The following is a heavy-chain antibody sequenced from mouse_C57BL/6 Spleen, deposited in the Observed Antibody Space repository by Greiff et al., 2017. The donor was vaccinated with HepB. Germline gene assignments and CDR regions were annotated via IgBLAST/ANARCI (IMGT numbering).Heavy chain of an antibody. V-gene: IGHV1-22*01. J-gene: IGHJ3*01. CDR2: INPNNGGT. CDR1: GYTFTDYN. Sequence: EVQLQQSGPELVKPGASVKMSCKASGYTFTDYNMHWVKQSHGKSLEWIGDINPNNGGTSYNQKFKGKATLTVDTSSSTAYMERLSLTSDDSAVYYCSRTRYYGSSCDCFGYWGQGTLVTVS. CDR3: SRTRYYGSSCDCFGY. D-gene: IGHD1-1*01.